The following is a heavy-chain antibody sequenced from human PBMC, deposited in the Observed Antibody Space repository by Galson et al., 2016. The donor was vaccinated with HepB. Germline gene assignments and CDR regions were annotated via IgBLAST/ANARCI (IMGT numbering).Heavy chain of an antibody. J-gene: IGHJ4*02. CDR1: GYTFTSYG. V-gene: IGHV1-18*01. Sequence: SVKVSCKASGYTFTSYGISWVRQAPGQGLEWMGWISAYNGNTNYAQKLQGRVTMTTDTSTSTAYMELRSLRSDDTAVYYCARDGGGYCSGGSCYYYWGQGTRVTVSS. D-gene: IGHD2-15*01. CDR2: ISAYNGNT. CDR3: ARDGGGYCSGGSCYYY.